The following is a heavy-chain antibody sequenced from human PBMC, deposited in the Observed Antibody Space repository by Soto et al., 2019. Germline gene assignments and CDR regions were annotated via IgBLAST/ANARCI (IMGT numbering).Heavy chain of an antibody. D-gene: IGHD6-19*01. CDR2: IYWDDDN. J-gene: IGHJ4*02. V-gene: IGHV2-5*02. CDR3: AHSSGWLFDF. CDR1: GFSLTDNAVG. Sequence: QITLKESGPTLVKPTQTLTLTCTFSGFSLTDNAVGVGWFLKPPGKALDWLALIYWDDDNHYSPALKSRLTFTKDTSKNQVVLRMTNVDPVDTATYHCAHSSGWLFDFWGKGTLVTVSS.